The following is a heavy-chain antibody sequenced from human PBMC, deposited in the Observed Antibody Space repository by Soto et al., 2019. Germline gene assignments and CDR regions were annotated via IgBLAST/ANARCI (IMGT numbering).Heavy chain of an antibody. CDR1: GFTFSGSA. CDR3: IVLLWFGDDY. J-gene: IGHJ4*02. CDR2: IRSKANSYAT. Sequence: EVQLVESGGGLVQPGGSLKLSCAASGFTFSGSAMHWVRQASGKGLEWVGRIRSKANSYATAYAASVKGRFTISRDDSKNTAYLQMNSLKTEDKAVYYCIVLLWFGDDYWGQGTLVAVSS. D-gene: IGHD3-10*01. V-gene: IGHV3-73*01.